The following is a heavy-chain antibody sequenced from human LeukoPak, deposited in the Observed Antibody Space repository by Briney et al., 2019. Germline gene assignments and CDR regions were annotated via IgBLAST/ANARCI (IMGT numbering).Heavy chain of an antibody. J-gene: IGHJ3*02. CDR3: ARRGSSSWYGAFDI. Sequence: SETLSLTCTVSGGPISSYYWSWIRQPPGKGLEWIGYIYYSGSTNYNPSLKSRVTISVDTSKNQFSLKLSSVTAADTAVYYCARRGSSSWYGAFDIWGQGTMVTVSS. V-gene: IGHV4-59*08. CDR2: IYYSGST. CDR1: GGPISSYY. D-gene: IGHD6-13*01.